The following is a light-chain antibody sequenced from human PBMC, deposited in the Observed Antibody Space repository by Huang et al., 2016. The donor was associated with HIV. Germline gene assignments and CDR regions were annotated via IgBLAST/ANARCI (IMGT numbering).Light chain of an antibody. CDR3: QQYNKWPDFT. CDR1: PGVRTN. V-gene: IGKV3-15*01. CDR2: GAS. Sequence: EIVMTQSPATLSVSPGERATLSCRASPGVRTNLAWYQQKPGQAPRLVIYGASTRAPGTPDRFSGSGSGTEFTLTISSLQTEDVAVYYCQQYNKWPDFTFGPGTKVDV. J-gene: IGKJ3*01.